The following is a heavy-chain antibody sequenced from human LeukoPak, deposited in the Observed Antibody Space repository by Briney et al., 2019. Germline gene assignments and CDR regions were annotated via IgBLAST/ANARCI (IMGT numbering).Heavy chain of an antibody. J-gene: IGHJ4*02. CDR1: GFVVSDKF. Sequence: SGGSLRLSCAASGFVVSDKFMAWVRQAPGRGLEWVSMMYSGGGMYYADSVKGRFTISRDNSKNTLYLQMNSLRAEDTAVYYCAKAHMQIVVVTPSDYWGQGTLVTVSS. CDR2: MYSGGGM. D-gene: IGHD3-22*01. CDR3: AKAHMQIVVVTPSDY. V-gene: IGHV3-53*01.